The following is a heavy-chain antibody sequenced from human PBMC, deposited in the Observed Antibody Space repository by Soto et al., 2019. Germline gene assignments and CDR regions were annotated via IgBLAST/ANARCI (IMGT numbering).Heavy chain of an antibody. CDR3: GRVLSGTYFDDSDF. CDR1: GYNFDKYA. J-gene: IGHJ4*02. D-gene: IGHD1-7*01. CDR2: SSAFNGNT. Sequence: QIQLVQSGAEVKRPGASVNVSCRASGYNFDKYAIMWVRQARGQGLEWMGWSSAFNGNTNQAPRLQGRLTMTTDTSTNTAHLELRSLTSDDTAVYYCGRVLSGTYFDDSDFWGQGTLVTVSS. V-gene: IGHV1-18*01.